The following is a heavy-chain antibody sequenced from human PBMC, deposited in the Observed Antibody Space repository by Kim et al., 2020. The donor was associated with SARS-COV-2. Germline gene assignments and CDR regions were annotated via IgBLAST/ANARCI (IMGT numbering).Heavy chain of an antibody. V-gene: IGHV3-23*01. D-gene: IGHD6-13*01. CDR3: TKARCLTAGASNY. CDR1: GFIFTNYA. Sequence: GGSLRLSCVASGFIFTNYAMTWVRQAPGQGLEWVSGINGGDNRTYYADSVKGRFTISRDTSTHTLFLQMNRLSVEDTAISFCTKARCLTAGASNYWAQGT. CDR2: INGGDNRT. J-gene: IGHJ4*01.